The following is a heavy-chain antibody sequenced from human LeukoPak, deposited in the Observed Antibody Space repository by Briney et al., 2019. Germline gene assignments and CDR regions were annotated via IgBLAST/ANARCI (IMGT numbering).Heavy chain of an antibody. V-gene: IGHV3-7*01. CDR2: IKQDGSEK. CDR1: GFTFSRYW. D-gene: IGHD2-15*01. J-gene: IGHJ4*02. CDR3: ARNGQWSFDY. Sequence: GGSLRLSCAASGFTFSRYWVTWVRQAPGKGLEWVANIKQDGSEKYYVDSVKGRFTISRDNAKNSLYLHMNSLRAEDTAVYYCARNGQWSFDYWGQGTLVTVSS.